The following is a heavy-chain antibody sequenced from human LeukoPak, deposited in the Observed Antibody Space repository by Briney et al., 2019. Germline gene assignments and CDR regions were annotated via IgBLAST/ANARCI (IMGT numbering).Heavy chain of an antibody. Sequence: PGGSLRLSCAASGFTFDDYAMHWVRQAPGKGLEWVSLISWDGGSTYYADSVKGRFTISRDNSKNSLYLRMNSLRAEDTALYYCAKDGEGYCSSTSCYLLDYWGQGTLVTVSS. J-gene: IGHJ4*02. V-gene: IGHV3-43D*03. D-gene: IGHD2-2*01. CDR3: AKDGEGYCSSTSCYLLDY. CDR1: GFTFDDYA. CDR2: ISWDGGST.